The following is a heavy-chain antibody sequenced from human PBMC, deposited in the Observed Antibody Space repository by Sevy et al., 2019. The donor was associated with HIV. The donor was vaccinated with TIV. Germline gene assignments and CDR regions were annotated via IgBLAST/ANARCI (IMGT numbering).Heavy chain of an antibody. V-gene: IGHV3-48*02. Sequence: GGSLRLSCVASGFTFSRYSMNWVRQAPGKGLEWVSNIGSTGPTIYYADSVKGRFTISRDNAKNSLYLQMNSLREEDTAVYYSARPGSRWFEFDSRGQGTLVTISS. J-gene: IGHJ4*02. CDR2: IGSTGPTI. CDR1: GFTFSRYS. CDR3: ARPGSRWFEFDS. D-gene: IGHD6-19*01.